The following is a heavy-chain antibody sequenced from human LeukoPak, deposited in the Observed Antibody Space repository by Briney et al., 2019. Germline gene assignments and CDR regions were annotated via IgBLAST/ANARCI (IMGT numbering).Heavy chain of an antibody. J-gene: IGHJ4*02. CDR3: AKDRYYYDSSALQYYFDY. D-gene: IGHD3-22*01. CDR1: GFTFSSYD. V-gene: IGHV3-23*01. CDR2: ISGSGGST. Sequence: GGSLRLSCAASGFTFSSYDLSWVRQAPGKGLEWVSAISGSGGSTYYAASAKGRFTISRDNSKNTLYLQMNSLRAEDTAVYYCAKDRYYYDSSALQYYFDYWGQGTLVTVSS.